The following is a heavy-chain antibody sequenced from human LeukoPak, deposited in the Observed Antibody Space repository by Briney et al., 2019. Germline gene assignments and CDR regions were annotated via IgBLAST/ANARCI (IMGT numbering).Heavy chain of an antibody. D-gene: IGHD6-19*01. Sequence: GGSLRLSCAASGFTFGSYAMNWVRQAPGRGLEWVSAISGGGGNTYYADSVQGRFTISRDNSKNTLYLQMNSLRAEDTAVYYCAKDKTSYSSGRGVSDWGQGTLVTVSS. V-gene: IGHV3-23*01. J-gene: IGHJ4*02. CDR2: ISGGGGNT. CDR1: GFTFGSYA. CDR3: AKDKTSYSSGRGVSD.